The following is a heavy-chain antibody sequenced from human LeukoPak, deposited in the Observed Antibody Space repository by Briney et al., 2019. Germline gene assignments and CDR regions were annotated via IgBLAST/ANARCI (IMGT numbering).Heavy chain of an antibody. CDR1: GLTFSSYA. V-gene: IGHV3-23*01. Sequence: TGGSLRLSCAASGLTFSSYAMSWVRQAPGKGLEWVSAISGSGGSTYYADSVKGRFTISRDNSKNTLYLQMNSLRAEDTAVYYCAKETDIVLMVYARGGADAFDIWGQGTMVTVSS. CDR3: AKETDIVLMVYARGGADAFDI. D-gene: IGHD2-8*01. J-gene: IGHJ3*02. CDR2: ISGSGGST.